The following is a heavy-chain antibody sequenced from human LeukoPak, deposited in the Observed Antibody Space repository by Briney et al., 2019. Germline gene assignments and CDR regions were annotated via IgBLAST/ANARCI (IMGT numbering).Heavy chain of an antibody. CDR3: AKDSLRCREGIGS. CDR2: ISDSGGHT. Sequence: GGSLRLSCVASGFTFSSYSMSWVSQVPGEGLEWVSVISDSGGHTYYAASVTGRLTISRDNSKTILLLEMRSLRVEDTAIYYCAKDSLRCREGIGSWGQGSLVTVSS. D-gene: IGHD2-8*01. J-gene: IGHJ5*01. CDR1: GFTFSSYS. V-gene: IGHV3-23*01.